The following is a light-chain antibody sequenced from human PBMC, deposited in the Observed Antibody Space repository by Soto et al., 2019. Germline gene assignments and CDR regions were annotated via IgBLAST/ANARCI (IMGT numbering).Light chain of an antibody. CDR1: QSVSSN. CDR3: QQYNNWPPGT. CDR2: GAS. V-gene: IGKV3-15*01. Sequence: EIVMTQSPATLSVSPGERATLSCRASQSVSSNLAWYQQKPGQAPRLLIYGASTRATGIPARFSRSESGTQFTLTISSLQSEDFAVYYCQQYNNWPPGTFGQRTKVEIK. J-gene: IGKJ1*01.